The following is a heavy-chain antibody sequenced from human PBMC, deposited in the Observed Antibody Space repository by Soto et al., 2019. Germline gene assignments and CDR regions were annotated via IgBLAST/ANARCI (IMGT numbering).Heavy chain of an antibody. D-gene: IGHD6-19*01. J-gene: IGHJ4*02. CDR1: GFTFSSYG. CDR2: IWYDGSNK. CDR3: ARDRYSSGWYYFDY. Sequence: QVQLVESGGGVVQPGRSLRLSCAASGFTFSSYGMHWVRQAPGKGLEWVAVIWYDGSNKYYADSVKGRFTISRDNSKNTLYLQINSLRAEDTAVYYCARDRYSSGWYYFDYWGQGTLVTVSS. V-gene: IGHV3-33*01.